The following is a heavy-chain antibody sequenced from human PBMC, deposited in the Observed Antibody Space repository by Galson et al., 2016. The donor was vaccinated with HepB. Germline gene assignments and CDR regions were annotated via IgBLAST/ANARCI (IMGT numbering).Heavy chain of an antibody. V-gene: IGHV3-30*04. CDR3: AREGVARRAFDI. J-gene: IGHJ3*02. Sequence: SLRLSCAASGFTFSSYAMHWVRQAPGKGLEWVAMFSYDGTNKYYGDSVEGRFTISRDNSKNTVYLQMNSLRPEDTAVYYCAREGVARRAFDIWGQGTMVTVSS. CDR2: FSYDGTNK. D-gene: IGHD2-15*01. CDR1: GFTFSSYA.